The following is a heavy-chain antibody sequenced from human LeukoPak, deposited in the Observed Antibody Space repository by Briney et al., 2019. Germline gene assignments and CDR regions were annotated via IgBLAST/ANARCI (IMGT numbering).Heavy chain of an antibody. J-gene: IGHJ6*03. D-gene: IGHD3-9*01. Sequence: ASVKVSCKASLYTFNTYNIAWVRQAPGQGLEWMGLISPKSGSANYAQKFQGRVTMATDTSTGTAYMDLRSLTSVDTAVYFCAREKSYKNYDIWRAPGPAVFDSYYMDVWGKGTTVTVSS. CDR3: AREKSYKNYDIWRAPGPAVFDSYYMDV. CDR2: ISPKSGSA. CDR1: LYTFNTYN. V-gene: IGHV1-18*01.